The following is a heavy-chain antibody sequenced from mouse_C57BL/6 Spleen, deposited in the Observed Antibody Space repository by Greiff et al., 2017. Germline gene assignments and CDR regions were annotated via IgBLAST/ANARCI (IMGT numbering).Heavy chain of an antibody. D-gene: IGHD1-1*01. CDR1: GYTFTSYW. V-gene: IGHV1-64*01. Sequence: QVQLQQPGAELVKPGASVKLSCKASGYTFTSYWMHWVKQRPGQGLEWIGMIRPNSGSTNYNEKFKSKATLTVDKSSSTAYMQLSSLTSEDSAVYYCARGYYGSSYDYAMDYWGQGTSVTVSS. CDR2: IRPNSGST. J-gene: IGHJ4*01. CDR3: ARGYYGSSYDYAMDY.